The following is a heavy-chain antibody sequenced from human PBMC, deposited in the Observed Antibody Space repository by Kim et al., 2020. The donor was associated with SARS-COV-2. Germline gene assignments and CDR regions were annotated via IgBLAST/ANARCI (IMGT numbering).Heavy chain of an antibody. J-gene: IGHJ4*02. D-gene: IGHD3-10*01. Sequence: YADSVKGRFTISRDNSKNTLYLQMNSLRAEDTAVYYCAKDLMNYYGSGSSWGQGTLVTVSS. V-gene: IGHV3-23*01. CDR3: AKDLMNYYGSGSS.